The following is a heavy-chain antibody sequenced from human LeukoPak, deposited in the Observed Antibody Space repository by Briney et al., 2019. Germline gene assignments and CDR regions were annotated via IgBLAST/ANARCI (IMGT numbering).Heavy chain of an antibody. Sequence: GGSLRLSCAASGITFTSHAMSWVRQTPGKGLEWVSYISSSGSTIYYADSVKGRFTISRGNAKNSLYLQMNSLRAEDTAVYYCARPYSGYETDYWGQGTLVTVSS. J-gene: IGHJ4*02. D-gene: IGHD5-12*01. CDR1: GITFTSHA. CDR3: ARPYSGYETDY. V-gene: IGHV3-48*03. CDR2: ISSSGSTI.